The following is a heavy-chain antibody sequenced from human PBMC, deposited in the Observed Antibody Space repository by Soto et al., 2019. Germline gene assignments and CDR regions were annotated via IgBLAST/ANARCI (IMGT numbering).Heavy chain of an antibody. V-gene: IGHV6-1*01. CDR1: GDSVSSNSAA. Sequence: PSQTLSLTCAISGDSVSSNSAAWNWIRQSPSRGLEWLGRTYYRSKWYNDYAVSVKSRITINPDTSKSQFSLQLNSVTPEDTAVYYCARDQSSGWYDSRGSYYYYYYGIDVWGQGTTVTVSS. CDR3: ARDQSSGWYDSRGSYYYYYYGIDV. D-gene: IGHD6-19*01. J-gene: IGHJ6*02. CDR2: TYYRSKWYN.